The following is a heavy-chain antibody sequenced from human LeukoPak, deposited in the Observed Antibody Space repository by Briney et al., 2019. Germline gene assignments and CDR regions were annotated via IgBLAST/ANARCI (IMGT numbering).Heavy chain of an antibody. CDR2: MNPNSGNT. V-gene: IGHV1-8*03. CDR1: GGTFSSYA. Sequence: ASVKVSCKASGGTFSSYAISWVRQAPGQGLEWMGWMNPNSGNTAYAQKFQGRVTITRNTSINTAYMELSSLKSEDTAVYYCAREWGYSGSFYGVDYFDYWGQGTLVTVSS. CDR3: AREWGYSGSFYGVDYFDY. J-gene: IGHJ4*02. D-gene: IGHD1-26*01.